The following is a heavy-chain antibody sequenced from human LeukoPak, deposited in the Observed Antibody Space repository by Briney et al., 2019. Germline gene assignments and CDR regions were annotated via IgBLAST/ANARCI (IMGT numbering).Heavy chain of an antibody. CDR1: GYTFTSYG. J-gene: IGHJ4*02. V-gene: IGHV1-18*01. Sequence: ASVNVSFKASGYTFTSYGISWVRQAPGQGLEWMGWISAYNGNTNYTQKLQGRVTMSTDKSTSTAYMELRSLRSDDTAVYYCARVIWQQLARKTDYYFDYWGQGTLVTV. D-gene: IGHD6-13*01. CDR2: ISAYNGNT. CDR3: ARVIWQQLARKTDYYFDY.